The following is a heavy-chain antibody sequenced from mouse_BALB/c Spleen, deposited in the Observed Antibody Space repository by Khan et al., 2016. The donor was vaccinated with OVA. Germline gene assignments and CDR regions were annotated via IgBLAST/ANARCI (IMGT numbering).Heavy chain of an antibody. CDR1: GYTFINYW. D-gene: IGHD1-1*01. J-gene: IGHJ2*01. CDR3: ARMGLRWDFDY. V-gene: IGHV1-7*01. Sequence: QVQLKESGAELAKPGASVKMSCKASGYTFINYWILWVKQRPGQGLEWIGYINPSTGYTEYNQNFKDKATLTADQSYSTAYIQLCSLTSEDAAVYDWARMGLRWDFDYWGQGTTLTVSS. CDR2: INPSTGYT.